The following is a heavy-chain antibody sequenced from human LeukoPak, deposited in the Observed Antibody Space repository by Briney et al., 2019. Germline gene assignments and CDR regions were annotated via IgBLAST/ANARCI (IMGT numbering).Heavy chain of an antibody. CDR2: LTGSGASA. V-gene: IGHV3-23*01. CDR1: GFTFSSYA. D-gene: IGHD3-22*01. Sequence: GGSLRLSCAASGFTFSSYAMSWVRQAPGKGLEWVSGLTGSGASAYYADSVKGRFTISRGNSKNTLYLQLNSLRAEDTAVYYCAKVSSPYHYDSGGRNYYFDYWGQGTLVTVSS. J-gene: IGHJ4*02. CDR3: AKVSSPYHYDSGGRNYYFDY.